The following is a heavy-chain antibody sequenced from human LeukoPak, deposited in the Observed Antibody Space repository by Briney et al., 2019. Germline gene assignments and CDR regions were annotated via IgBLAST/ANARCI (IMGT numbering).Heavy chain of an antibody. CDR1: GYTFTSYD. V-gene: IGHV1-46*01. Sequence: GASVKVSCKASGYTFTSYDINWVRQATGRGLEWMGIINPSGGSTSYAQKFQGRVTMTRDMSTSTVYMELSSLRSEDTAVYYCAALTVTTMDSDAFDIWGQGTMVTVSS. D-gene: IGHD4-11*01. CDR2: INPSGGST. CDR3: AALTVTTMDSDAFDI. J-gene: IGHJ3*02.